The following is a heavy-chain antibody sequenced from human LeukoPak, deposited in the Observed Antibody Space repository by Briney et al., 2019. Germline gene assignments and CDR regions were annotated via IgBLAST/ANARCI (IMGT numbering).Heavy chain of an antibody. CDR3: AGRGIVTGYFDF. CDR2: IFHSGST. V-gene: IGHV4-39*01. Sequence: SETLSLTCTVSGDSITNSNFYWGWIRQSPGKGLEWIGSIFHSGSTSYNPSLKSRVTISVDTSKNQFYLRVRSVTAAETALYYCAGRGIVTGYFDFWGRGTLVTVSS. D-gene: IGHD3-9*01. J-gene: IGHJ4*02. CDR1: GDSITNSNFY.